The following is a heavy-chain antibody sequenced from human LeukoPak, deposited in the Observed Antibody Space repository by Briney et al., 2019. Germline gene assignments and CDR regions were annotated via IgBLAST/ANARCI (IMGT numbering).Heavy chain of an antibody. Sequence: GASVKVSCKASGYTFITNYLHWVRQAPGQGLEWMGIINPSGGSTTYAQKFQGRVTMTRDTSTTTVYMELSSLRSDDTAVYYCTREGTGYSGYDYSYWGQGTLVTVSS. CDR1: GYTFITNY. CDR2: INPSGGST. D-gene: IGHD5-12*01. J-gene: IGHJ4*02. CDR3: TREGTGYSGYDYSY. V-gene: IGHV1-46*03.